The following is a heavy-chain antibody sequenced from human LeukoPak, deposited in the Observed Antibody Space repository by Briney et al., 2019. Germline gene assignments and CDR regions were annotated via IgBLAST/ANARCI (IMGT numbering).Heavy chain of an antibody. D-gene: IGHD1-1*01. J-gene: IGHJ1*01. Sequence: GGSLRLSCAASGFTFSDYSMNWVRQAPGKGLEWVSSISRSSRHVYYAGSVKGRFTISRDNAKDSLYLQMNSLRAEDMAVYFCVRDLMGSGSTTAYLHHWGQGTLVTVSS. CDR2: ISRSSRHV. CDR3: VRDLMGSGSTTAYLHH. CDR1: GFTFSDYS. V-gene: IGHV3-21*01.